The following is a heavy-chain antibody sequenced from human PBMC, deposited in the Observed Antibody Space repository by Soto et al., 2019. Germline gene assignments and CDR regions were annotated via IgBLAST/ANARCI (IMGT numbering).Heavy chain of an antibody. V-gene: IGHV4-30-4*01. CDR3: ASQRAPYYFDY. J-gene: IGHJ4*02. CDR1: GGSISSGDYY. CDR2: IYYSGST. Sequence: SETLSLTCTVSGGSISSGDYYWSWIRQPPGKGLEWIGYIYYSGSTYYNPSLKSRVTISVDTSKNQFSLKLSSVTAADTAVYYCASQRAPYYFDYWGRGALVTVSS.